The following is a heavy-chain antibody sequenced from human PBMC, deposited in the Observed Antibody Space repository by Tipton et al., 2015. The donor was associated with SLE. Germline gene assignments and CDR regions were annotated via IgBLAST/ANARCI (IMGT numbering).Heavy chain of an antibody. CDR1: GGSISSFY. CDR2: IYHLGST. V-gene: IGHV4-59*12. Sequence: TLSLTCTVSGGSISSFYWSWIRQTPGKRLEWIGYIYHLGSTEYNPSLKSRVTISVDTSKNQFSLELSSVTAADTAVYYCARETEDTGWIHSRDYIHYYYYVDVWGQGTTVTVSS. J-gene: IGHJ6*03. CDR3: ARETEDTGWIHSRDYIHYYYYVDV. D-gene: IGHD6-19*01.